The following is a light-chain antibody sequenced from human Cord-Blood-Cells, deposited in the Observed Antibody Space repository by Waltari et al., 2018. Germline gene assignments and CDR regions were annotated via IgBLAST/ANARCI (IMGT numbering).Light chain of an antibody. CDR1: QSVLYSSNNKNY. CDR2: WAS. Sequence: DIVMTQSPDSLAVSLGERATINCKSSQSVLYSSNNKNYLAWYQQKPGQPPKLLIYWASTRESGVPDRCRGSGSGTDFTLTISSLQAEDVAVYYCQQYYSTPFTFGPGTKVDIK. J-gene: IGKJ3*01. CDR3: QQYYSTPFT. V-gene: IGKV4-1*01.